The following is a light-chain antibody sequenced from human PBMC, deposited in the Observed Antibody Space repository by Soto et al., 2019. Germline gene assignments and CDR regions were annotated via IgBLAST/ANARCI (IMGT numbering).Light chain of an antibody. J-gene: IGLJ3*02. CDR2: EVS. V-gene: IGLV2-8*01. CDR1: SSDVGAYNY. Sequence: QSALTQPPSASGSPGQSVTISCTGSSSDVGAYNYVSWYQQYPGKAPKLMIYEVSERPSGVPDRFSGSKSGKTASLTVSGVQPEDEADYYCTSYAGSNIWVFGGGTKVTVL. CDR3: TSYAGSNIWV.